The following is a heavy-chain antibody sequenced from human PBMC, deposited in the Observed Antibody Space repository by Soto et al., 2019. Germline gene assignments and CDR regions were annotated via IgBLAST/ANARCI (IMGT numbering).Heavy chain of an antibody. V-gene: IGHV1-69*06. CDR1: GGTFSSYA. Sequence: QVQLVQSGAEVKKPGSSVKVSCKASGGTFSSYAISWVRQAPGQGLEWMGGIIPIFGTANYAQKFQGRVTITADKSTSTAYMELSSLRSEDTAVYYCARCVPYYYDTQYSYYFDYWGQGTLVTVSS. CDR3: ARCVPYYYDTQYSYYFDY. D-gene: IGHD3-22*01. J-gene: IGHJ4*02. CDR2: IIPIFGTA.